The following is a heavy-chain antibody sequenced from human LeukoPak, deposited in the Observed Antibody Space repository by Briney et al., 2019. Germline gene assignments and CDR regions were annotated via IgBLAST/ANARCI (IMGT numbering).Heavy chain of an antibody. V-gene: IGHV1-2*02. CDR3: ASTPVDITMVRGVMEP. J-gene: IGHJ5*02. CDR2: INPNSGGT. CDR1: GYTFTGYY. Sequence: ASVKVSCKASGYTFTGYYMHWVRQAPGQGLEWMGWINPNSGGTNYAQKFQGRVTMTRDTSISTAYMELSRPRSDDTAVYYCASTPVDITMVRGVMEPWGQGTLVTVSS. D-gene: IGHD3-10*01.